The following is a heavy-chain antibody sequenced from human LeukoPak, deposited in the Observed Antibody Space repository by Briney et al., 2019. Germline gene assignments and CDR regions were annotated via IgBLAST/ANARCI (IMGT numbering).Heavy chain of an antibody. CDR2: ISGSGSDI. CDR1: GFSISDSY. V-gene: IGHV3-11*01. CDR3: STDPRLLMY. Sequence: PGGSLRLSCVVSGFSISDSYMTWIRQTPGKGLEWLVYISGSGSDIYFADSVKGRFTISRDNAKNSLYLQMNSLRPEDTALYYCSTDPRLLMYWGHGTLVTVSS. D-gene: IGHD2-8*01. J-gene: IGHJ4*01.